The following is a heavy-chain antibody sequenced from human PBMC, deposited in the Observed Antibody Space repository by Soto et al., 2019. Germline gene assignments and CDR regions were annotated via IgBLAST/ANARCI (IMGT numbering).Heavy chain of an antibody. Sequence: SETLSLTCAVYGGSFSGYYWSWIRQPPGKGLEWIGEINHSGSTNYNPSLKSRVTISVDTSKNQFSLKLSSVTAADTAVYYCARFIRSSSWYYWFDPWGQGTLVTVSS. D-gene: IGHD6-13*01. V-gene: IGHV4-34*01. CDR1: GGSFSGYY. J-gene: IGHJ5*02. CDR3: ARFIRSSSWYYWFDP. CDR2: INHSGST.